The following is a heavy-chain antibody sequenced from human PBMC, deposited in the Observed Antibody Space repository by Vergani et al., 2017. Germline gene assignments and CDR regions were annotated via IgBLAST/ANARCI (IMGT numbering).Heavy chain of an antibody. V-gene: IGHV4-34*01. CDR2: INHSGST. CDR1: GGSFSGYY. Sequence: QVQLQQWGAGLLKPSETLSLTCAVYGGSFSGYYWSWIRQPPGKGLEWIGEINHSGSTNYNPSLKSRVTISVDTSKNQFSLKLSSVTAADTAVYYCARQRIVVVPAARGGFDYWGQGTLVTVSS. J-gene: IGHJ4*02. D-gene: IGHD2-2*01. CDR3: ARQRIVVVPAARGGFDY.